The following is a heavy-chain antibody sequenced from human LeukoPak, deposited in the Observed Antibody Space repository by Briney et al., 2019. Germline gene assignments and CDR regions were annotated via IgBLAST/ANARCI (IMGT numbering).Heavy chain of an antibody. D-gene: IGHD3-22*01. CDR1: GFTFKNYA. V-gene: IGHV3-23*01. CDR2: ISGGDGGT. J-gene: IGHJ3*02. CDR3: AKAFRDYSSGTSYSSFDI. Sequence: GGSLRLSCAASGFTFKNYAMSWVRQAPGKGLEWVSAISGGDGGTYYADSVKARFTISRDNSKNMLYMQVDGLRADDTALYYCAKAFRDYSSGTSYSSFDIWGQGTMVTVSS.